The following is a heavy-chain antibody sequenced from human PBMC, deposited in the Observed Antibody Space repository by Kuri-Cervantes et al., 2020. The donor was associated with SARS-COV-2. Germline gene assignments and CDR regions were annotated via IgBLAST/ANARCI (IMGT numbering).Heavy chain of an antibody. J-gene: IGHJ3*02. Sequence: ESLKISCTVSCYSISSGYYWGWIRQPPGKGLEWIGSIYHSGSTYYNPSLKSRVTISVDTSKNQFSLKLSSVTAADTAVYYCARIVGNDAFDIWGQGTMVTVSS. V-gene: IGHV4-38-2*02. CDR3: ARIVGNDAFDI. CDR2: IYHSGST. D-gene: IGHD2-21*01. CDR1: CYSISSGYY.